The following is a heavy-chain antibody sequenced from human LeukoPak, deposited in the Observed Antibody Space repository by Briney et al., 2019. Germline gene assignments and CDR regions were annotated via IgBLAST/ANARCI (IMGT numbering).Heavy chain of an antibody. V-gene: IGHV4-38-2*02. J-gene: IGHJ3*01. CDR2: LFHSGST. Sequence: PSETLSLTCTVSGYSITSGYYWGWIRQPPGKGLEWIGSLFHSGSTYYHPSLKSRVTILVNTSKNHFSLKLSSVTAADTAVYYCASSYPVTTFEVFDVWGQGTMVTVSS. D-gene: IGHD3-16*01. CDR3: ASSYPVTTFEVFDV. CDR1: GYSITSGYY.